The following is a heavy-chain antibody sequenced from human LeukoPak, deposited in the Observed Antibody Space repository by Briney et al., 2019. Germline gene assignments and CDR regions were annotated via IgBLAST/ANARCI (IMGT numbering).Heavy chain of an antibody. CDR1: GGSISSSSYY. V-gene: IGHV4-39*01. D-gene: IGHD6-13*01. CDR2: IYYSGST. J-gene: IGHJ4*02. CDR3: ARDIIAAAGRVDY. Sequence: SETLSLTCTVSGGSISSSSYYWGWIRQPPGKGLEWIGSIYYSGSTYYNPSLKSRVTISVDTSKNQFPLKLSSVTAADTAVYYCARDIIAAAGRVDYWGQGTLVTVSS.